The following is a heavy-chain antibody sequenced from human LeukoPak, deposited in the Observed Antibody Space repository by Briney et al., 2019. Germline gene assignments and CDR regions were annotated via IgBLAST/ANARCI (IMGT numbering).Heavy chain of an antibody. D-gene: IGHD3-22*01. CDR2: ITGSGGST. Sequence: GGSLRLSCAASGFTFSSYGMSWVRQAPGKGLEWVSAITGSGGSTYYADSVKGRFTISRDNSKNTLYLQMNSLRAEDTALYYCARVRSSNYYDSSGDFDYWGQGTLVTVS. V-gene: IGHV3-23*01. CDR3: ARVRSSNYYDSSGDFDY. J-gene: IGHJ4*02. CDR1: GFTFSSYG.